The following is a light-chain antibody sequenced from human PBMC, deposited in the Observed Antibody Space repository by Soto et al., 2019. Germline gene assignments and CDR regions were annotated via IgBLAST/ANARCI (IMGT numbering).Light chain of an antibody. CDR1: SSDVGGYNY. Sequence: QSALTQPRSVSGSPGQSVTISCTGTSSDVGGYNYVSWYQQHPGKAPKLMIYDVSKRPSGVPDRFSGSKSRNTASLTISGLQDEDEADYYCCSYAGSYTPVVFGGGTKLTVL. CDR2: DVS. J-gene: IGLJ2*01. CDR3: CSYAGSYTPVV. V-gene: IGLV2-11*01.